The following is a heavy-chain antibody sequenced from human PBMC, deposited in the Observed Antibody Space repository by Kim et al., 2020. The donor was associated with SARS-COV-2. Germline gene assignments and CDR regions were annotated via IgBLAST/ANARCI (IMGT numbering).Heavy chain of an antibody. D-gene: IGHD1-1*01. V-gene: IGHV3-23*01. Sequence: GGSTYYADSVKGRFTISRDNSKNTLYLQMNSLRAEDTAVYYCAKGTTLGIWGQGTMVTVSS. CDR2: GGST. J-gene: IGHJ3*02. CDR3: AKGTTLGI.